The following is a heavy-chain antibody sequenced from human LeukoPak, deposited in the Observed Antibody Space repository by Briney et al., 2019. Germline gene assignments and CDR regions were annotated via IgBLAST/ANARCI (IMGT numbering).Heavy chain of an antibody. V-gene: IGHV1-8*01. CDR3: ASQKTFGELFDWFDP. CDR2: MSPNSGNT. D-gene: IGHD3-10*01. CDR1: GYTFTSYD. Sequence: GASVKVSCKASGYTFTSYDINWVRQATGQGLEWMGWMSPNSGNTGYAQKFQGRVTMTRNTSISTAYMELSSLRSEDTAVYYCASQKTFGELFDWFDPWGQGTLVTVSS. J-gene: IGHJ5*02.